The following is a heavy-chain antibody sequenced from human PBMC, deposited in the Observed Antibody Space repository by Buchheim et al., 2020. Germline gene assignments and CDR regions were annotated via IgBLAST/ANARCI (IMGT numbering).Heavy chain of an antibody. V-gene: IGHV4-61*01. J-gene: IGHJ4*02. D-gene: IGHD1-7*01. Sequence: QVQLQESGPGLVRPSETLSLTCTVSGYSVSSGSYYWNWVRQPPGKGLEWIGYIYYTGSTNYNPSLKSRVTISVDTSKNQFSLKPSSVTAADTAVYYCARGAGITGTGDYWGQGTL. CDR3: ARGAGITGTGDY. CDR2: IYYTGST. CDR1: GYSVSSGSYY.